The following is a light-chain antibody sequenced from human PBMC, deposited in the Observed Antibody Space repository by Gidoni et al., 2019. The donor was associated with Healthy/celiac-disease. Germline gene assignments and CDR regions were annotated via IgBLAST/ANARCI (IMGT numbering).Light chain of an antibody. CDR1: QSISSY. CDR2: AAS. V-gene: IGKV1-39*01. Sequence: IQRTQSPSSLSASVGDRVTITCRASQSISSYLNWYQQKPGKAPKLLIYAASSLQSGVPSRVSGSGSGTDFTLTISSLQPEDFATYYCQQSYSSMWTFGQGTKVEIK. CDR3: QQSYSSMWT. J-gene: IGKJ1*01.